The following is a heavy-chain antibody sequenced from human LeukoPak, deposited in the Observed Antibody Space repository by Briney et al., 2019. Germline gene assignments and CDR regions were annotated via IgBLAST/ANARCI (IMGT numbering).Heavy chain of an antibody. CDR3: ARGPGYSSSWAINYYYYYGMDV. D-gene: IGHD6-13*01. V-gene: IGHV1-8*01. CDR1: GYTFTSYD. CDR2: MNPNSGNT. Sequence: ASVKVSCKASGYTFTSYDINWVRQATGQGLEWMGWMNPNSGNTGYAQKFQGRVTMTRNTSISTAYMELSSLRSEDTAVYYCARGPGYSSSWAINYYYYYGMDVWGQGTTVTVSS. J-gene: IGHJ6*02.